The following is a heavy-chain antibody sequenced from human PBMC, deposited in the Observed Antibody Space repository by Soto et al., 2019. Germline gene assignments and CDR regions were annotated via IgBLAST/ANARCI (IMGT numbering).Heavy chain of an antibody. D-gene: IGHD3-16*02. V-gene: IGHV3-33*01. CDR1: GFTFSSYG. CDR2: IWYDGSNK. J-gene: IGHJ4*02. CDR3: ARDFYRFPQYYFDY. Sequence: GGSLRLSCAASGFTFSSYGMHWVRQAPGKGLEWVAVIWYDGSNKYYADSVKGRFTISRYNSKNTLYLQMNSLRAEDTAVYYCARDFYRFPQYYFDYWGQGTLVTVSS.